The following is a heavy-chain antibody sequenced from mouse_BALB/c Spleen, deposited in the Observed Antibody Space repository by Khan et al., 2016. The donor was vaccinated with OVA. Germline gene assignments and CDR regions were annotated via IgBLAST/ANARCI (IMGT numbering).Heavy chain of an antibody. Sequence: EVKLMESGGDLVQTGGSLKLSCAVSGFTFSGYTMSWVRQTPEKRLEWVAFISNGGNNAYYPDTVKGRFTISRDNAKNTLYLQMSSLKSEDTAMYYCARPSTTEYDYVMAYWGQGTSVTVSS. CDR1: GFTFSGYT. V-gene: IGHV5-12-2*01. CDR2: ISNGGNNA. D-gene: IGHD2-1*01. J-gene: IGHJ4*01. CDR3: ARPSTTEYDYVMAY.